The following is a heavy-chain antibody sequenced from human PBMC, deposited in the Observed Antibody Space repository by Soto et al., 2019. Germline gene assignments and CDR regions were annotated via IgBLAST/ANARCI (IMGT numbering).Heavy chain of an antibody. D-gene: IGHD3-22*01. Sequence: GGSLRLSCAASGFTVSSNYMSWVRQAPGKGLEWVSVIYSGGSTYYADSVKGRFTISRDNSKNTLYLQMNSLRAEDTAVYYCAREDYYDSSGYYGYWGQGTLVTVSS. V-gene: IGHV3-53*01. CDR1: GFTVSSNY. J-gene: IGHJ4*02. CDR3: AREDYYDSSGYYGY. CDR2: IYSGGST.